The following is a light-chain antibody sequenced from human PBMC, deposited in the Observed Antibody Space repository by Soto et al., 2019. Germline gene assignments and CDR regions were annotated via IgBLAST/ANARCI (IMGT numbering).Light chain of an antibody. J-gene: IGLJ3*02. Sequence: QSVLTQPPSASGTPGQRVTIPCSGTHSNIGRNSVNWYLQLPGTAPRLLIFSSNQRPLGVPDRFSGSRSGTSASLAITGLRSEDDAYYYCAAWDDSLNSRVFGGGTKVTVL. V-gene: IGLV1-44*01. CDR2: SSN. CDR3: AAWDDSLNSRV. CDR1: HSNIGRNS.